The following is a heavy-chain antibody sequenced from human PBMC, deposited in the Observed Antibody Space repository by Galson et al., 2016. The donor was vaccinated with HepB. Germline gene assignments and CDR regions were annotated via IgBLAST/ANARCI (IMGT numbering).Heavy chain of an antibody. Sequence: SLRLSCAASGFTFSDYYMSWVRQPPGKGLEYIAYIDSSRTITYYADSVKGRFTISRDNAKNSLYLKMNSRRAEDTAVYYCVHGDYPYWGQGTLVTVSS. D-gene: IGHD4-17*01. J-gene: IGHJ4*02. CDR1: GFTFSDYY. V-gene: IGHV3-11*01. CDR2: IDSSRTIT. CDR3: VHGDYPY.